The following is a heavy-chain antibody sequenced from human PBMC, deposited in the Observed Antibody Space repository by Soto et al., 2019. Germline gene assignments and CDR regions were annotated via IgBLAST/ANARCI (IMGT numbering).Heavy chain of an antibody. CDR3: ARFLYYGSGTSDL. J-gene: IGHJ5*02. CDR1: GGSISSSDYY. CDR2: IYYTGSA. D-gene: IGHD3-10*01. V-gene: IGHV4-30-4*01. Sequence: SETLSLTCTVSGGSISSSDYYWSWIRQPPGMGLEWFGYIYYTGSAYYNPSLKSRVSISVDTSKNQFSLKVTSVTAADTAIYYCARFLYYGSGTSDLWGPGTLVTVSS.